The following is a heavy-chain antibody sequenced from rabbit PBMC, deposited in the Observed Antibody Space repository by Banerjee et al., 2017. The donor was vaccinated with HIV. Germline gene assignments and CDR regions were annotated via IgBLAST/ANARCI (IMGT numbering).Heavy chain of an antibody. CDR1: GFSFSSRYW. CDR3: ARDWGAYAGHGYATGWLDL. CDR2: MNAGTSGST. Sequence: QEQLEESGGDLVKPEGSLTLTCTASGFSFSSRYWICWVRQAPGKGLEWIGCMNAGTSGSTYYARWAKVRFPISKTSSTTVTLQMTSLTAADTATYFCARDWGAYAGHGYATGWLDLWGQGTLVTVS. V-gene: IGHV1S45*01. J-gene: IGHJ5*01. D-gene: IGHD6-1*01.